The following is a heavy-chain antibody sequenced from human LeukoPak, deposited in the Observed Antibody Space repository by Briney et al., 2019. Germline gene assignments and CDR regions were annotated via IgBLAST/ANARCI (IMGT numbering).Heavy chain of an antibody. Sequence: GGSLRLSCAVSANYMNWVRQAPGKGLEWVAVISYDGSNKYYADSVKGRFTISRDNSKNTLYLQMNSLRAEDTAVYYCARGPHDILTGYYLFDYWGQGTLVTVSS. D-gene: IGHD3-9*01. CDR3: ARGPHDILTGYYLFDY. CDR2: ISYDGSNK. V-gene: IGHV3-30*19. CDR1: SANY. J-gene: IGHJ4*02.